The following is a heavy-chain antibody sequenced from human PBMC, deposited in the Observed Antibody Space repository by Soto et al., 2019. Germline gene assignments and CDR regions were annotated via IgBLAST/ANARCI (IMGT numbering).Heavy chain of an antibody. CDR1: GGTFSSYA. J-gene: IGHJ6*02. V-gene: IGHV1-69*06. CDR2: IIPIFGTA. Sequence: GASVKVSCKASGGTFSSYAISWVRQAPGQGLEWMGGIIPIFGTANYAQKFQGRVTITADKSTSTAYMELSSLRSEDTAVYYCARGYYDSSGYYYGQGDYYGMDVWGQGTTVTVSS. CDR3: ARGYYDSSGYYYGQGDYYGMDV. D-gene: IGHD3-22*01.